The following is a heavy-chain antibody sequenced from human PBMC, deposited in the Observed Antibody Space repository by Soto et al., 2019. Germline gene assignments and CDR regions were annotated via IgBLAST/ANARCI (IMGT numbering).Heavy chain of an antibody. CDR2: INHSGST. CDR1: GGSFSGYY. D-gene: IGHD6-13*01. V-gene: IGHV4-34*01. CDR3: AREPIAAAGLPLPFDY. Sequence: PSETLSLTCAVYGGSFSGYYWSWIRQPPGRGLEWIGEINHSGSTNYNPSLKSRVTISVDTSKNQFSLKLSSVTAADTAVYYCAREPIAAAGLPLPFDYWGQGTLVTVSS. J-gene: IGHJ4*02.